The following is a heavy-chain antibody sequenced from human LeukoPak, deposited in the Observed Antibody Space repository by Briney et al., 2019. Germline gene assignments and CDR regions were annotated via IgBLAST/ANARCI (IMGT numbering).Heavy chain of an antibody. V-gene: IGHV3-23*01. Sequence: PGGSLRLSCAASGFTFSNYDMGWVRQAPGEGLEWVSSISGSGSSTYYADSVKGRFTISRDNPKNAQYLQMSSLRAEDTAVYYCAKAIAATGRWWIFDYWGQGTLVTVS. D-gene: IGHD6-13*01. CDR1: GFTFSNYD. CDR3: AKAIAATGRWWIFDY. CDR2: ISGSGSST. J-gene: IGHJ4*02.